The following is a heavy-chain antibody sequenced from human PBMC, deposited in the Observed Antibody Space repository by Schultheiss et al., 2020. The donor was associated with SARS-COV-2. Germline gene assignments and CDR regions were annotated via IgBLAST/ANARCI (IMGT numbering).Heavy chain of an antibody. D-gene: IGHD6-13*01. V-gene: IGHV3-7*01. CDR3: ASRLGIAASGALFDY. Sequence: GGSLRLSCAASGFTFSSYAMSWVRQAPGKGLEWVANIKQDGSEKYYVDSVKGRFTISRDNAKNSLYLQMNSLRAEDTAVYYCASRLGIAASGALFDYWGQGTLVTVSS. CDR1: GFTFSSYA. CDR2: IKQDGSEK. J-gene: IGHJ4*02.